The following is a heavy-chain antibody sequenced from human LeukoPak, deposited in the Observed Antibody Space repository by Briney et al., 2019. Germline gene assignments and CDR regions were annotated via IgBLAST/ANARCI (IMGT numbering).Heavy chain of an antibody. CDR3: ARGSAPSYYFDY. CDR2: IYYNGNT. Sequence: PSETLSLTCTVSGGSISSYYWSWIRQPPGKGLEWIGYIYYNGNTNYNPSLKSRVTISVDTSKNQFSLKLSSVTAADTAVYYCARGSAPSYYFDYWGQGTLVTVSS. V-gene: IGHV4-59*08. CDR1: GGSISSYY. J-gene: IGHJ4*02.